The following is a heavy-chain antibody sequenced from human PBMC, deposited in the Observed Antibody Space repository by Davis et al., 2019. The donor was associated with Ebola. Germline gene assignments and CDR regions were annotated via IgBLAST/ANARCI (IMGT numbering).Heavy chain of an antibody. CDR1: GYTFTSYD. D-gene: IGHD5-12*01. Sequence: ASVKVSCKASGYTFTSYDINWVRQATGQGPEWMGWMNPNSGNTGYVQKFQGRVIMTRDTSTTTAYMELNSLRSEDTAVYYCARRRSSRTATITYFDYWGQGTLVTVSS. CDR3: ARRRSSRTATITYFDY. V-gene: IGHV1-8*01. J-gene: IGHJ4*02. CDR2: MNPNSGNT.